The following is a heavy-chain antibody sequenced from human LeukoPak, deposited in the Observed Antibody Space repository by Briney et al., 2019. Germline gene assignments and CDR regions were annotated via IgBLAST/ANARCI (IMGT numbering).Heavy chain of an antibody. V-gene: IGHV3-23*01. Sequence: PGGSLRLSCAASGLTFRRYAMSWVRQAPGKGLEWVSAISGSGGNIHDADSVKGRFTISRDNSKNTLYLQMNSLRAEDTAVYYCAKDDAPYYYYGMDVWGQGTTVTVSS. CDR2: ISGSGGNI. J-gene: IGHJ6*02. CDR1: GLTFRRYA. CDR3: AKDDAPYYYYGMDV.